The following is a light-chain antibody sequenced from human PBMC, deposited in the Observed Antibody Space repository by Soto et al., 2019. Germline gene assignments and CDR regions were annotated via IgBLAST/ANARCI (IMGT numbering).Light chain of an antibody. V-gene: IGKV3-20*01. Sequence: EVVLTQSPGTLSLSPGERATLSCRASQSVSSSYLAWYQQKPGQAPRLLIYGASSRATGIPDRFSGSGSGTDFTLTISRLEPEDFAVHYCQQYAGLPYTFGQGTKLEIK. CDR3: QQYAGLPYT. J-gene: IGKJ2*01. CDR2: GAS. CDR1: QSVSSSY.